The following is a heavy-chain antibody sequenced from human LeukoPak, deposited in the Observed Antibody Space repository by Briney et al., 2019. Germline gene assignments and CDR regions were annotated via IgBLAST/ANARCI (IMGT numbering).Heavy chain of an antibody. Sequence: PSETLSLTCSVSGGSISSYYWSWIRQPPGKGLEWIGEINHSGSTNYNPSLKSRVTISVDTSKNQFSLKLSSVTAADTAVYYCARRFYYMDVWGKGTTVTISS. CDR1: GGSISSYY. J-gene: IGHJ6*03. CDR3: ARRFYYMDV. CDR2: INHSGST. V-gene: IGHV4-34*01.